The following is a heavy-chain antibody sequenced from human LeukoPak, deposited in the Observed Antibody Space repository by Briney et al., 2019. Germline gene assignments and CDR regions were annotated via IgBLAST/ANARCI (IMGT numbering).Heavy chain of an antibody. CDR1: GGSFSGCY. CDR3: ARGRYLTTGGGAAAGFLDY. Sequence: PSETLSLTCAVYGGSFSGCYWSWIRQPPGKGLEWIGEINHSGSTNYNPSLKRRVTISVDTSQNQFSVRLSSVTAADTAVYYCARGRYLTTGGGAAAGFLDYWGQGTLVTVSS. V-gene: IGHV4-34*01. J-gene: IGHJ4*02. D-gene: IGHD6-13*01. CDR2: INHSGST.